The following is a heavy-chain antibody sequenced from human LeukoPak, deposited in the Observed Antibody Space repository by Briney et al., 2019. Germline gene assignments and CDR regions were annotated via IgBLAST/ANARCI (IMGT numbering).Heavy chain of an antibody. CDR1: GFPFRSFS. Sequence: GGSLRLSCVAPGFPFRSFSMNWVRQAPGKGLEWVSSISSSSTYIYYADSVKGRFTISRDNAKNSLYLQMNSLRAEDTAVYYCAKGAGTDRTWGQGTLVTVSS. CDR3: AKGAGTDRT. J-gene: IGHJ5*02. CDR2: ISSSSTYI. V-gene: IGHV3-21*04.